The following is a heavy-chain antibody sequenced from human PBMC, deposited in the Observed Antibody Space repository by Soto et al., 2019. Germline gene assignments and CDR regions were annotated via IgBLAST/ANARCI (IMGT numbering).Heavy chain of an antibody. CDR3: ARDRLSGELLHALDY. V-gene: IGHV3-30-3*01. J-gene: IGHJ4*02. CDR2: ISYDGSNK. Sequence: LRLSCAASGFTFSSYAMHWVRQAPGKGLEWVAVISYDGSNKYYADSVKGRFTISRDNSKNTLYLQMNSLRAEDTAVYYCARDRLSGELLHALDYWGQGTLVTVSS. D-gene: IGHD1-26*01. CDR1: GFTFSSYA.